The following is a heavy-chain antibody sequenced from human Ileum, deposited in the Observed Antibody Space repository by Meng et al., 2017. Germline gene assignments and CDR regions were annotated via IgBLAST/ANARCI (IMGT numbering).Heavy chain of an antibody. V-gene: IGHV3-74*01. CDR1: GFTFSTYS. J-gene: IGHJ4*02. CDR2: IKPDGRTT. CDR3: TTGKDY. Sequence: EVPWVESGGGLVQPGGSLTLSCAASGFTFSTYSMHWVRQAPGKGLVWVSQIKPDGRTTAYADSVKGRFTISRDNAKSTLYLEMNSLKTEDTAVYYCTTGKDYWGQGTLVTVSS.